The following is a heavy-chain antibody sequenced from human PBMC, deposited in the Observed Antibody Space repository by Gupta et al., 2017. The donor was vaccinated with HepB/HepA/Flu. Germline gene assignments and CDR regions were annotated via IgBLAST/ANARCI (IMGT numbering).Heavy chain of an antibody. J-gene: IGHJ4*02. Sequence: EVQLLESGGTLVQSGGSLRLSCPASGLTFSTYAMTWVRQAPGKGLEWVSSITGTGGPTGYADSVKGRFTISRDNSKNILYLQMNSLRAEDTAIYYCAKDPNGDYIGAFDYWGQGTLVTVSS. CDR3: AKDPNGDYIGAFDY. CDR2: ITGTGGPT. D-gene: IGHD4-17*01. CDR1: GLTFSTYA. V-gene: IGHV3-23*01.